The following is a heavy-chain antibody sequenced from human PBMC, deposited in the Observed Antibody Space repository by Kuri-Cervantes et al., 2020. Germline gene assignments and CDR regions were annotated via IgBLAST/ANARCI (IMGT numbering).Heavy chain of an antibody. V-gene: IGHV3-30-3*01. D-gene: IGHD2-2*01. CDR2: ISYDGSNK. J-gene: IGHJ4*02. CDR3: ASPHLGYCSSTSCPCDY. CDR1: GFTFSSYA. Sequence: GESLKISCAASGFTFSSYAMHWVRQAPGKGLEWVAVISYDGSNKYYADSVKGRFTISRDNSKNTLYLQMNSLRAEDTAVYYCASPHLGYCSSTSCPCDYWGQGTLVTVSS.